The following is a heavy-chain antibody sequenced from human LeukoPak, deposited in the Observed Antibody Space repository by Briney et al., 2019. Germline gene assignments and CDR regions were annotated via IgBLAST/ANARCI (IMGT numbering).Heavy chain of an antibody. Sequence: ASVKVSCKASGYTFTSYYMHWVRQAPGQGLEWMGIINPSGGSTTYAQKFQGRVTMTRDTSTSTVHMELSSLRSEDTAVYYCARVSSGYEGSDYWGQGTLVTVSS. J-gene: IGHJ4*02. D-gene: IGHD5-12*01. CDR2: INPSGGST. CDR1: GYTFTSYY. CDR3: ARVSSGYEGSDY. V-gene: IGHV1-46*01.